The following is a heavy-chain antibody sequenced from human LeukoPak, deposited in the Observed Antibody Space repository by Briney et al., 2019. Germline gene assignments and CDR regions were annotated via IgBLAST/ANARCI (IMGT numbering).Heavy chain of an antibody. Sequence: ASVKVSCKASGYTFANFGITWVRQAPGQGLEWMGWISVYNGNTNYAQNLQGRVTLTTDTSTSTAYMELRSLRSDDTAMYYCARTCSSSSCYMVHWGQGTLVTVSS. V-gene: IGHV1-18*01. CDR3: ARTCSSSSCYMVH. D-gene: IGHD2-2*02. J-gene: IGHJ4*02. CDR1: GYTFANFG. CDR2: ISVYNGNT.